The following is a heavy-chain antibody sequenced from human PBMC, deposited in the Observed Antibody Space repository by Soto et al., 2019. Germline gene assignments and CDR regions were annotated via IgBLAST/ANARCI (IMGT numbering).Heavy chain of an antibody. V-gene: IGHV1-69*12. CDR3: ARPYGSGGDYYYGMDV. CDR2: IIPIFSTA. J-gene: IGHJ6*02. D-gene: IGHD3-10*01. Sequence: QVQLVQSGAEVKKPGSSVKVSCKASGGTFSSYAISWVRQAPGQGLEWMGGIIPIFSTANYAQKFQGRVTITADESTSTAYMELSSLRSEDTAVYYCARPYGSGGDYYYGMDVWGQGTTVTVSS. CDR1: GGTFSSYA.